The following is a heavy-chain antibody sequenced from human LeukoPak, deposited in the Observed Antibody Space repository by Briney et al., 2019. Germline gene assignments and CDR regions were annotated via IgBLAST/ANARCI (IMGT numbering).Heavy chain of an antibody. CDR2: IRKKANSYTT. V-gene: IGHV3-72*01. D-gene: IGHD6-13*01. CDR3: SRDGSGSSWSAFDI. J-gene: IGHJ3*02. CDR1: GFTFSDHL. Sequence: GGSLRLSCAASGFTFSDHLMDWVRQAPGKGLEWVGRIRKKANSYTTEYAASVKGRFTISRDDSKNLLYLQMNSLKTEDTAVYYCSRDGSGSSWSAFDIWGQGTRVTVSS.